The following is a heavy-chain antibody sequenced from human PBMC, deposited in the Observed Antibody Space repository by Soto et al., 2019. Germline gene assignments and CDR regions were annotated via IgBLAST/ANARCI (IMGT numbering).Heavy chain of an antibody. CDR3: ARRIVATIRDYHGMDV. D-gene: IGHD5-12*01. Sequence: PSETLSLTCTVSGGSISSGDYYWSWIRQPPGKGLEWIGYIYYSGSTYYNPSLKSRVTISVDTSKNQFSLKLSSVTAADTAVYYCARRIVATIRDYHGMDVWGQGTTVTVSS. CDR1: GGSISSGDYY. J-gene: IGHJ6*02. CDR2: IYYSGST. V-gene: IGHV4-30-4*01.